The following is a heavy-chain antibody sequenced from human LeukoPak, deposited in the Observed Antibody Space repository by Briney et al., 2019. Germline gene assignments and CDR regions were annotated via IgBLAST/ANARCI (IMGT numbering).Heavy chain of an antibody. D-gene: IGHD2-15*01. V-gene: IGHV1-46*01. CDR3: ARDFPYCSGGSCYSDYYYGMDV. CDR1: GYTFTSHY. Sequence: ASVKVSCKASGYTFTSHYMHWVRQAPGQGLEWMGIINPSGGSTSYAQKFQGRVTMTRDTSTSTVYMELSSLRSEDTAVYYCARDFPYCSGGSCYSDYYYGMDVWGQGTTVTVSS. J-gene: IGHJ6*02. CDR2: INPSGGST.